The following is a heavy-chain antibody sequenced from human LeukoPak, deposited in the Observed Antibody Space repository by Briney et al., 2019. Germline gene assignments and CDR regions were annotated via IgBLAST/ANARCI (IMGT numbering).Heavy chain of an antibody. J-gene: IGHJ5*02. D-gene: IGHD6-13*01. V-gene: IGHV1-46*01. CDR1: GYTLTELS. Sequence: GASVKVSCKVSGYTLTELSMHWVRQAPGQGLEWMGIINPSGGSTSYAQKFQGRVTMTRDMSTSTVYMELSSLRSEDTAVYYCARSIAAAGTFWFDPWGQGTLVTVSS. CDR2: INPSGGST. CDR3: ARSIAAAGTFWFDP.